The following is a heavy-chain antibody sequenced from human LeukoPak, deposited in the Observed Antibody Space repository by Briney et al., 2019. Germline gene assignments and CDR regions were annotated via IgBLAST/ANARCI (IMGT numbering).Heavy chain of an antibody. CDR1: GYSISSGYY. CDR2: IYHSGST. CDR3: ARVRLPLYYDILTGYYSGPFDP. J-gene: IGHJ5*02. Sequence: PSETLSLTCTVSGYSISSGYYWGWIRQPPGKGLEWIGSIYHSGSTYYNPSLKSRVTISVDTSKNQFSLKLSSVTAADTAVYYCARVRLPLYYDILTGYYSGPFDPWGQGTLVTVSS. V-gene: IGHV4-38-2*02. D-gene: IGHD3-9*01.